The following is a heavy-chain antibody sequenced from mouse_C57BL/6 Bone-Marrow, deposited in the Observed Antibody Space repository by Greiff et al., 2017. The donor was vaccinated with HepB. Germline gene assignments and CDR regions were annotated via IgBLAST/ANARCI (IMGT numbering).Heavy chain of an antibody. CDR3: ARSPITTVVAVYYFDY. J-gene: IGHJ2*01. V-gene: IGHV1-81*01. CDR2: MYTRIGNN. Sequence: QVQLQQSGAELARPGASVKLSCKASGYTFTSYGISWVKQRTGQGLEWIGEMYTRIGNNYYNEKFKGKATLTADKSSSKAYMDLRSLTSEDSAVYFSARSPITTVVAVYYFDYWGQGTTLTVSS. CDR1: GYTFTSYG. D-gene: IGHD1-1*01.